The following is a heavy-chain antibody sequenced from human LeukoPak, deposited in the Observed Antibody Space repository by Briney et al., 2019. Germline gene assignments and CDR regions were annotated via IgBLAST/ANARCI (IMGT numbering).Heavy chain of an antibody. V-gene: IGHV4-34*01. D-gene: IGHD3-22*01. CDR2: INHSGST. CDR3: ARGRVVYYYDSSGCSAFDY. Sequence: SETLSLTCAVYGGSFSGYYWSWIRQPPGKGLEWIGEINHSGSTNYNPSLKSRVTISVDTSKNQFSLKLSSVTAADTAVYYCARGRVVYYYDSSGCSAFDYWGQGTLVTVSS. CDR1: GGSFSGYY. J-gene: IGHJ4*02.